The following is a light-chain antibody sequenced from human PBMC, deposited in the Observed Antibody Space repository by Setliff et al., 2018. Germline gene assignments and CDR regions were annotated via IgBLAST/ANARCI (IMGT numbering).Light chain of an antibody. Sequence: QSVLTQPASVSGSPGQSITISCSGTSSDVGSYDLVSWYQQHPGKAPKLIIYGVSNRPSGVSSRFSGSKPGNTASLTISGLQTEDEADYYCTAYTSGTTYVFGTGTKVTVL. V-gene: IGLV2-14*03. CDR2: GVS. CDR1: SSDVGSYDL. CDR3: TAYTSGTTYV. J-gene: IGLJ1*01.